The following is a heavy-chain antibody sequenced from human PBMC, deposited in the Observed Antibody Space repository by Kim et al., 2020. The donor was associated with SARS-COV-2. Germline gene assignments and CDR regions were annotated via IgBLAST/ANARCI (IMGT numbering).Heavy chain of an antibody. Sequence: TYYNPSLKSRVTISVDTSKNQFSLKLSSVTAADTAVYYCARDHSLGMDVWGQGTTVTVSS. V-gene: IGHV4-31*02. CDR2: T. J-gene: IGHJ6*02. CDR3: ARDHSLGMDV.